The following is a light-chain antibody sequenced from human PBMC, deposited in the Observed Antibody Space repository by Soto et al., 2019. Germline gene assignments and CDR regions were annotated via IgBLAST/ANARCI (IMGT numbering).Light chain of an antibody. Sequence: QLVLTQAPSASGTPGQRVTISCSGSSSNIGTSSVSWYQQLPGTAPKLLIYWDSQRPSGVPDRFSGSKSGTSGSLAITGLQSEDEADYYCASWDDSLKGFVFGTGTKLTVL. CDR2: WDS. CDR3: ASWDDSLKGFV. J-gene: IGLJ1*01. V-gene: IGLV1-44*01. CDR1: SSNIGTSS.